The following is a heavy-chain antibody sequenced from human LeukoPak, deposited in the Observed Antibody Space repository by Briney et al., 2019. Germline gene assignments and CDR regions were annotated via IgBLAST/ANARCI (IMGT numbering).Heavy chain of an antibody. V-gene: IGHV4-59*01. CDR2: IYYSGST. D-gene: IGHD3-10*01. J-gene: IGHJ6*04. CDR1: GGSISSYY. CDR3: ARVPYVLLWFGELSFSGMDV. Sequence: SETLSLTCTVSGGSISSYYWSWVRQPPGKGLEWIGYIYYSGSTNYNPSLTSRVTISVDTSKNQFSLKLSSVTAADTAVYYCARVPYVLLWFGELSFSGMDVWGKGTTVTVSS.